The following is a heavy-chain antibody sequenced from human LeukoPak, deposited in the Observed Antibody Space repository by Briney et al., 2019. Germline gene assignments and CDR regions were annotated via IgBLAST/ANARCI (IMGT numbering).Heavy chain of an antibody. CDR2: ISTSGS. D-gene: IGHD2-15*01. CDR1: GGSISSYY. Sequence: SETLSLTCTVSGGSISSYYWSWIRQPAGQGLEWIVRISTSGSNYNPSLKSRVTMSVDTSKNQFSLKLRSVTAADTAVYYCAREGRGSTPGYWGQGTLVTVSS. CDR3: AREGRGSTPGY. J-gene: IGHJ4*02. V-gene: IGHV4-4*07.